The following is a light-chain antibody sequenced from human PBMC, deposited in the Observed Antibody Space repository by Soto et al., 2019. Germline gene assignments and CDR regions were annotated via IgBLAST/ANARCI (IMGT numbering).Light chain of an antibody. CDR3: QQANNFPLT. J-gene: IGKJ4*01. CDR2: AAP. Sequence: DIQITQSPSSVSASVGDRVTITCRASQGISSWLACYQQKPGKAPKLLIYAAPSLQSGVPSRISGRGSGTDSTLSISSLQPEDLARYYCQQANNFPLTFGGGTKVLVK. CDR1: QGISSW. V-gene: IGKV1-12*01.